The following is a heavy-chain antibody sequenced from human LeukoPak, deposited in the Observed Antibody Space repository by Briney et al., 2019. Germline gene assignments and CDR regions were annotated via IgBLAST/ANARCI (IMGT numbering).Heavy chain of an antibody. CDR1: GYTFTSYD. CDR3: AFGNYDILGV. J-gene: IGHJ4*02. D-gene: IGHD3-9*01. V-gene: IGHV1-2*02. CDR2: INPNSGGT. Sequence: ASVKVSCKASGYTFTSYDINWVRQAPGQGLEWMGWINPNSGGTNYAQKFQGRVTMTRDTSISTAYMELSRLRSDDTAVYYCAFGNYDILGVWGQGTLVTVSS.